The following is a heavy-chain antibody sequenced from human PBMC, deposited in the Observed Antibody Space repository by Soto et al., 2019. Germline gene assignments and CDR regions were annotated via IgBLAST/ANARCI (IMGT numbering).Heavy chain of an antibody. Sequence: AASVKVSCTASGYRFTGYYMHWVRQAPGQGLEWMGWINPNSGGTNYAQKFQGWVTMTRDTSISTAYMELSRLRSDDTAVYYCARGGYSSSPHYYYYYMDVWGKGTTVTVSS. J-gene: IGHJ6*03. V-gene: IGHV1-2*04. D-gene: IGHD6-6*01. CDR2: INPNSGGT. CDR3: ARGGYSSSPHYYYYYMDV. CDR1: GYRFTGYY.